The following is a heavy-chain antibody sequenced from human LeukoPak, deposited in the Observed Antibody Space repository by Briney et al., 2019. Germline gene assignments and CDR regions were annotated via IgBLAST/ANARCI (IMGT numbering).Heavy chain of an antibody. D-gene: IGHD6-6*01. CDR3: ARDRYSSSSPDY. CDR2: IYYSGST. Sequence: PSETLSLTCTVSGGSISSSSYYWGWIRQPPGKGLEWIGSIYYSGSTYYNPSLKSRVTISVDMSKNQFSLKLSSVTAADTAVYYCARDRYSSSSPDYWGQGTLVTVSS. J-gene: IGHJ4*02. CDR1: GGSISSSSYY. V-gene: IGHV4-39*07.